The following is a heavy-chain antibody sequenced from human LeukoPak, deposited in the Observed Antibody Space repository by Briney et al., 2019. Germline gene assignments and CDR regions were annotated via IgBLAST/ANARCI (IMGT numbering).Heavy chain of an antibody. CDR2: ISYDGSNK. CDR1: GFTFSSYA. CDR3: ARDGGYYDFWSLGVY. D-gene: IGHD3-3*01. Sequence: GGSLRLSCAASGFTFSSYAMHWVRQAPGKGLEWVAVISYDGSNKYYADSVKGRFTISRDNSKNTLYLQMNSLRAEDTAVYYCARDGGYYDFWSLGVYWGQGTLVTVSS. J-gene: IGHJ4*02. V-gene: IGHV3-30*01.